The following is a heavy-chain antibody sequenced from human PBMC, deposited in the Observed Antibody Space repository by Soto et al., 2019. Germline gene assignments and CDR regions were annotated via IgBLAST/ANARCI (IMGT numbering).Heavy chain of an antibody. CDR1: GFPFSDYY. CDR3: VRDISPNNFASGSYTF. Sequence: QVQLVESGGGLVKPGGSLRLSCAASGFPFSDYYMTWIRQAPGKGLDWVSYISSSGTYTHFAVSVKGRFTISRDNAKNSLYLQMNSLRPEDTAVYYCVRDISPNNFASGSYTFWGQGILVTVCS. J-gene: IGHJ4*02. V-gene: IGHV3-11*06. CDR2: ISSSGTYT. D-gene: IGHD3-10*01.